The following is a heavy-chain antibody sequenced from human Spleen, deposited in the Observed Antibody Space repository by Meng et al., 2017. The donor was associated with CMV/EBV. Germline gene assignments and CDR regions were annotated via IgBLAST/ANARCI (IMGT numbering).Heavy chain of an antibody. D-gene: IGHD3-22*01. CDR3: ARASDPPYFFDSSGLPDY. V-gene: IGHV3-74*01. J-gene: IGHJ4*02. Sequence: GESLKISCAASGFTVSSYWMHWVRQAPGKGLVWVSHINSDGSNTGYADFVKGRFTTSRDNAKNTLYLQMNSLRAEDTAVYYCARASDPPYFFDSSGLPDYWGQGTLVTVSS. CDR2: INSDGSNT. CDR1: GFTVSSYW.